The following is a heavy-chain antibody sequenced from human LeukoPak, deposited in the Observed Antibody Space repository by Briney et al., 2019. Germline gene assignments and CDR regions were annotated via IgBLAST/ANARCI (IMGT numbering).Heavy chain of an antibody. D-gene: IGHD3/OR15-3a*01. CDR1: GFTFDDYA. J-gene: IGHJ4*02. V-gene: IGHV3-9*01. CDR3: AKDTRTGYYNPLFDY. CDR2: LSWNSGSI. Sequence: GGSLRLSCAASGFTFDDYAMHWVRQAPGKGLEWVSGLSWNSGSIGYADSVKGRFTISRDNAKNTLYLQMNSLRAEDTALYYCAKDTRTGYYNPLFDYWGQGTLVTVSS.